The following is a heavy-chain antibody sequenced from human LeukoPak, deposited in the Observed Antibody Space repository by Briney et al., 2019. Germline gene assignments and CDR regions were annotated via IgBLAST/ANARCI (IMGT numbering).Heavy chain of an antibody. J-gene: IGHJ4*02. D-gene: IGHD6-13*01. CDR2: INHSGST. CDR1: GGSFSGYY. Sequence: SETLSLTCAVYGGSFSGYYWSWIRQPPGKGLEWIGEINHSGSTNYNPSLKSRVTISVDTSKNQFSLKLSSVTAADAAVYYCARVKTGGIAAAGTLDYWGQGTLVTVSS. V-gene: IGHV4-34*01. CDR3: ARVKTGGIAAAGTLDY.